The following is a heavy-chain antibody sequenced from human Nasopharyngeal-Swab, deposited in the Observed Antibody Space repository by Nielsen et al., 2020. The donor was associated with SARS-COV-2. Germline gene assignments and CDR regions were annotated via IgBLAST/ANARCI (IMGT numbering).Heavy chain of an antibody. CDR1: GFTFDDYT. Sequence: GESLKISCAASGFTFDDYTMHWVRQAPGKGLEWVSLISWDGGSTYYADSVKGRFTISRDNSKNSLYLQMNSLRTEDTALYYCAKEGTYGYYMDVWGQGTTVTASS. J-gene: IGHJ6*03. CDR2: ISWDGGST. D-gene: IGHD4-17*01. V-gene: IGHV3-43*01. CDR3: AKEGTYGYYMDV.